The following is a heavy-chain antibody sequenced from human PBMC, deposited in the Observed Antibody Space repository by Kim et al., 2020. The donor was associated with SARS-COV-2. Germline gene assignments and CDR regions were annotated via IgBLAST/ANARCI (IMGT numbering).Heavy chain of an antibody. CDR2: IYYSGST. CDR1: GGSISSSSYY. D-gene: IGHD3-22*01. Sequence: SETLSLTCTVSGGSISSSSYYWGWIRQPPGKGLEWIGSIYYSGSTYYNPSLKSRVTISVDTSKNQFSLKLSSVTAADTAVYYCARPTYYYDSGGYYYYWFGPWGQGTLVTVSS. J-gene: IGHJ5*02. CDR3: ARPTYYYDSGGYYYYWFGP. V-gene: IGHV4-39*07.